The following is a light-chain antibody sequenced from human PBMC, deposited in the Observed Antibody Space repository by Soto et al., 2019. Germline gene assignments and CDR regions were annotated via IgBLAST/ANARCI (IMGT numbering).Light chain of an antibody. CDR3: QQRWA. CDR2: DAS. CDR1: QSVSSY. V-gene: IGKV3-11*01. J-gene: IGKJ3*01. Sequence: EIVLTQSPATLSLSPGERATLSCRASQSVSSYLAWYQQKPGQAPRLLIYDASNRATGIPARFSGSGSGTDFTLTISSLEPEDFAVYYCQQRWAFGPGTKVDIK.